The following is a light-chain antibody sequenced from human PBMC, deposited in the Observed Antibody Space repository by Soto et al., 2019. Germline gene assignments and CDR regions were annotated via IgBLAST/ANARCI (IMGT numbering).Light chain of an antibody. Sequence: DIQMTQSPSSLSASVGDRVTITCRASQSISNYLNWYQQKPGKAPKHLIYAASSLQSGIPSRFSGSGSGTDFTLTISSLQPGDFATYSCQRSYTTLFTFGPRTNGDIK. CDR3: QRSYTTLFT. J-gene: IGKJ3*01. CDR1: QSISNY. CDR2: AAS. V-gene: IGKV1-39*01.